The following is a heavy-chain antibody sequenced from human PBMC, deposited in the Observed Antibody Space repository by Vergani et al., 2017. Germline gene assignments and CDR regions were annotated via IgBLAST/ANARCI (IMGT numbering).Heavy chain of an antibody. J-gene: IGHJ4*02. CDR1: GGTFSSYT. CDR3: ARVDCSGGSCYFYY. CDR2: IIPILGIA. Sequence: QVQLVQSGAEVKKPGSSVKVSCKASGGTFSSYTISWVRQAPGQGLEWMGRIIPILGIANYAQKFQGRVTITADKSTSTAYMELSSLRSEDTAVYYCARVDCSGGSCYFYYWGQGTLVTVSS. D-gene: IGHD2-15*01. V-gene: IGHV1-69*02.